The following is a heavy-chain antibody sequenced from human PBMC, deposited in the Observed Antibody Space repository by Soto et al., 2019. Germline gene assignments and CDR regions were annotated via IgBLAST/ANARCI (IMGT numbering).Heavy chain of an antibody. J-gene: IGHJ4*02. D-gene: IGHD3-3*01. V-gene: IGHV4-30-4*01. CDR3: AREGGDFVQVPYY. Sequence: QVRLQESGPKLVRPSQTLSLTCSVSGVSINRGDNYWRCIRQSPGRGLEWIGSIYYNGDTNYNPSLGSRVTMSVDTSKNQFFLDIQSVVAADTAVYFCAREGGDFVQVPYYWGQGTLITVSS. CDR2: IYYNGDT. CDR1: GVSINRGDNY.